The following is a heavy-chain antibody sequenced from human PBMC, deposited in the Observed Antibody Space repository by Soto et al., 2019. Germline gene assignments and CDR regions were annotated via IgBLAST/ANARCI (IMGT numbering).Heavy chain of an antibody. Sequence: PGGSLRLSCAASGFTFSCSGMHWVRQAPGKGLEWVAIIWYDGSKKYYADSVKGRFTISRDNSKNTVYLQMNSLRAEDTAVYYCARAPFTIYVTGGYYDYWGQGTLVTVSS. J-gene: IGHJ4*02. CDR1: GFTFSCSG. V-gene: IGHV3-33*01. D-gene: IGHD3-22*01. CDR2: IWYDGSKK. CDR3: ARAPFTIYVTGGYYDY.